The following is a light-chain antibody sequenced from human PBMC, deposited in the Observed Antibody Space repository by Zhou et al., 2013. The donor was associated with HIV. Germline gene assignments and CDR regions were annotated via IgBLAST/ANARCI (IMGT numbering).Light chain of an antibody. Sequence: EIVMTQSPATLSVSPGERATLSCRASQSVNSNLAWYQQKPGQAPRLLIYGASTRATAIPARFSGSGSGTEFTLTISSLQSEDFALYYCQQHNSWPWTFGQGTKVEIK. J-gene: IGKJ1*01. CDR2: GAS. V-gene: IGKV3-15*01. CDR1: QSVNSN. CDR3: QQHNSWPWT.